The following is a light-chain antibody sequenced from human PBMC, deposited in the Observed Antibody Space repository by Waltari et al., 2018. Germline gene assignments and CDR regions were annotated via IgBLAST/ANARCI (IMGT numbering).Light chain of an antibody. J-gene: IGKJ5*01. CDR3: QQYNNWPPIT. CDR2: GAS. V-gene: IGKV3-15*01. CDR1: QSVSSN. Sequence: ETVMTQSPAHLSVSPGERATLSGRASQSVSSNLAWYQQKPGQAPRLLIYGASTRATGIPARFSGSGSGTEFTLTISSLQSEDFAVYYCQQYNNWPPITFGQGTRLEIK.